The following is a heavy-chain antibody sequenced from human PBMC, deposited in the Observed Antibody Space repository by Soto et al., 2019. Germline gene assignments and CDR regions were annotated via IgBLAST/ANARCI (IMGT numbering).Heavy chain of an antibody. D-gene: IGHD3-22*01. Sequence: SVKVSCKASGGTFSSYAISWVRQAPGQGLEWMGGIIPIFGTANYAQKFQGRVTITADESTSTAYMELSSLRSEDTAVYYCAVDDSSGYCLDYWGQGTLVTVSS. V-gene: IGHV1-69*13. CDR3: AVDDSSGYCLDY. J-gene: IGHJ4*02. CDR1: GGTFSSYA. CDR2: IIPIFGTA.